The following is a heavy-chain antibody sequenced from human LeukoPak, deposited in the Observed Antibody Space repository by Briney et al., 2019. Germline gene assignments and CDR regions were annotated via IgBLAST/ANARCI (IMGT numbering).Heavy chain of an antibody. J-gene: IGHJ4*02. CDR2: VNPNSGGR. CDR1: GYTFTDYY. CDR3: ARDLSGAVTGPLDY. V-gene: IGHV1-2*02. Sequence: ASVKVSCKASGYTFTDYYMHWVRQAPGQGLERMGWVNPNSGGRKYPQQFQGRVTMTRDTSIRTTYMELSSLRSDDTAVYYCARDLSGAVTGPLDYWGQGTLVTVSS. D-gene: IGHD6-19*01.